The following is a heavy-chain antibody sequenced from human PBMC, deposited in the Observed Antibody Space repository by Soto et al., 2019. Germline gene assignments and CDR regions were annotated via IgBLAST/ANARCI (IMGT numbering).Heavy chain of an antibody. CDR3: ARHDYGEYYFDY. J-gene: IGHJ4*02. V-gene: IGHV3-30-3*01. D-gene: IGHD4-17*01. CDR2: ISYDGSNK. CDR1: GFTFSSYS. Sequence: GGALRLSCAAPGFTFSSYSMHWVRPAPGKGLEWVAVISYDGSNKYYADSVKGRFTISRDNSKNTLYLQMNSLRAEDTAVYYCARHDYGEYYFDYWGQGTLVTVSS.